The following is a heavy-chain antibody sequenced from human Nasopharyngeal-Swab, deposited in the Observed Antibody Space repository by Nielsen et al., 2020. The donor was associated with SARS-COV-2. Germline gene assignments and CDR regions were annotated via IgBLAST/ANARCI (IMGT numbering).Heavy chain of an antibody. J-gene: IGHJ5*02. D-gene: IGHD2-15*01. CDR2: IYHSGST. CDR3: ARSGPFRLPKLDNWFDP. Sequence: SETLPLTCTVSGYSISSGYYWGCIRQPPGKGLEWIGSIYHSGSTYYNPSLKSRVTISVDTSKNQFSLKLSSVTAADTAVYYCARSGPFRLPKLDNWFDPWGQGTLVTASS. V-gene: IGHV4-38-2*02. CDR1: GYSISSGYY.